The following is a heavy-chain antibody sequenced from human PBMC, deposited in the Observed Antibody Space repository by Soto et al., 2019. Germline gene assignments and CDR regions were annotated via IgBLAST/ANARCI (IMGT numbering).Heavy chain of an antibody. Sequence: DVQLLESGGGLVQPEGSLRLSCAASGFTFSSYAMGWVRQGPGKGLEWVAVVSIGGSTHYADSVRGRLTISRDNSKNTLSLKMKSLTAEETAVYFCAKRRGAGGHFAYWGHGALVNVSS. V-gene: IGHV3-23*01. CDR1: GFTFSSYA. CDR3: AKRRGAGGHFAY. D-gene: IGHD1-26*01. J-gene: IGHJ4*01. CDR2: VSIGGST.